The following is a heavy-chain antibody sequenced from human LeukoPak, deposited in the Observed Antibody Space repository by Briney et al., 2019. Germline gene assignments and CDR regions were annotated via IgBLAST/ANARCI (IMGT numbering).Heavy chain of an antibody. CDR1: GYTFTSYD. D-gene: IGHD3-22*01. Sequence: ASVKVSCKASGYTFTSYDINWVRQATGQGLEWMGWMNPNSGNTGYAQKFRGRVTITRNTSISTAYMELSSLRSEDTAVYYCARAQDYYDSSGYPPVYYYYYMDVWGKGTTVTVSS. CDR2: MNPNSGNT. CDR3: ARAQDYYDSSGYPPVYYYYYMDV. J-gene: IGHJ6*03. V-gene: IGHV1-8*03.